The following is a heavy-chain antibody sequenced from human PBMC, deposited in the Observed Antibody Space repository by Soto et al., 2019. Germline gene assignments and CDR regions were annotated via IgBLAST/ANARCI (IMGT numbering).Heavy chain of an antibody. V-gene: IGHV3-13*01. D-gene: IGHD3-16*01. CDR3: ARGYYYGLDS. CDR1: EVTCSSSE. J-gene: IGHJ5*01. Sequence: LRVACAASEVTCSSSEMHWVRQATGKGPEWVSGIGTAGDTHYSGSVKGRFTISRENAKNSLYLQMNSLRAEDTAVYYCARGYYYGLDSWGHGTLVTVSS. CDR2: IGTAGDT.